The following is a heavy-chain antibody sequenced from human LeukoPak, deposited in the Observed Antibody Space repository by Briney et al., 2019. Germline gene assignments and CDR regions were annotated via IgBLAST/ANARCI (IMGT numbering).Heavy chain of an antibody. V-gene: IGHV4-30-2*01. J-gene: IGHJ4*02. D-gene: IGHD6-13*01. CDR1: GGSISSGGYY. CDR3: ARVGSSSRDYDY. CDR2: IYHSGST. Sequence: KTSETLSLTCTVSGGSISSGGYYWSWIRQPPGKGLEWIGYIYHSGSTYYNPSLKSRVTISVDRSKNQFSLKPSSVTAADTAVYYCARVGSSSRDYDYWGQGTLVTVSS.